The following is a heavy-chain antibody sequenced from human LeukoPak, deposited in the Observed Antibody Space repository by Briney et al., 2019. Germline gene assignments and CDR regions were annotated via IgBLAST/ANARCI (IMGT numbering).Heavy chain of an antibody. Sequence: GESLKISCKGSGYSFTSYWIGWVRQTPGKGLEWMGIIYPGDSDTRYSPSFQGQVTTSADKSISTAYLQWSSLKASDTAMYYCARHLYDFWSGYYWPFDYWGQGTLVTVSS. D-gene: IGHD3-3*01. J-gene: IGHJ4*02. CDR2: IYPGDSDT. CDR1: GYSFTSYW. V-gene: IGHV5-51*01. CDR3: ARHLYDFWSGYYWPFDY.